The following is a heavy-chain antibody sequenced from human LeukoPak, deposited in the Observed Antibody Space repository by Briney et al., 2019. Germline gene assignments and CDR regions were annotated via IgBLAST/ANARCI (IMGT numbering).Heavy chain of an antibody. CDR1: GFTFSTYA. J-gene: IGHJ4*02. D-gene: IGHD3-22*01. CDR2: ISDDGGNK. Sequence: PGGSLRPSCAASGFTFSTYAMHWVRQAPGKGLEGVAVISDDGGNKYYADSVKGRFTISRDNSKNTLYLQMNSLRAEDTAVFYCARDGPVRGYYAQYYFDYWGQGTLVTVSS. V-gene: IGHV3-30-3*01. CDR3: ARDGPVRGYYAQYYFDY.